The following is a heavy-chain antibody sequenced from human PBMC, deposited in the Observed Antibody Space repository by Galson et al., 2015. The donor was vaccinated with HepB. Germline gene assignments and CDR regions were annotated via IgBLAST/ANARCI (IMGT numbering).Heavy chain of an antibody. CDR1: GFTFSSYW. D-gene: IGHD6-13*01. Sequence: SLRLSCAASGFTFSSYWMSWVRQAPGKGLEWVANIKQDGREKYYVDSVKGRFTISRDNAKNSLYLQMNSLRAEDTAVYYCARDKGGSSWYGAFDIWGQGTMVTVSS. CDR3: ARDKGGSSWYGAFDI. J-gene: IGHJ3*02. CDR2: IKQDGREK. V-gene: IGHV3-7*03.